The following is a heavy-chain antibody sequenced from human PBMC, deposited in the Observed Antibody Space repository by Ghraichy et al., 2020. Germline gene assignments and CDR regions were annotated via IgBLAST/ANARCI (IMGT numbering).Heavy chain of an antibody. V-gene: IGHV4-34*01. Sequence: SETLSLTCAVYGGSFSGYYWSWIRQPPGKGLEWIGEINHSGSTNYNPSLKSRVTISVDTSKNQFSLKLSSVTAADTAVYYCANLRPSGYRNRYYYYGMDVWGQGTTVTVSS. CDR2: INHSGST. D-gene: IGHD3-22*01. J-gene: IGHJ6*02. CDR3: ANLRPSGYRNRYYYYGMDV. CDR1: GGSFSGYY.